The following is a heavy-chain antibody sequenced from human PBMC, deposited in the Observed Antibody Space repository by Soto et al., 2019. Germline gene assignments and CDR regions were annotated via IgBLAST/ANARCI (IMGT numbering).Heavy chain of an antibody. CDR3: ARGIQEGFDP. Sequence: QVSLQESGPGLVKPSQTLSLSCTVSGASIPDGESYWSWSRQPPGKDLEWIAYIYYNGIIHYNPSLKSRFTISLEPSKTQFTRTMTSVTDADRAVESWARGIQEGFDPWGQGPLVTVSS. D-gene: IGHD5-18*01. J-gene: IGHJ5*02. CDR2: IYYNGII. CDR1: GASIPDGESY. V-gene: IGHV4-30-4*01.